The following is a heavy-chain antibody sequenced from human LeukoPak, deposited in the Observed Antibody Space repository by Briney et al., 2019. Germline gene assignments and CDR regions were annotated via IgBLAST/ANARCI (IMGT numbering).Heavy chain of an antibody. CDR2: IKQDGSEK. J-gene: IGHJ6*04. Sequence: GGSLRLSCEASGFTFSNYWMSWVRQAPGKGLEWVAYIKQDGSEKYYVDSVKGRFTISRDNAKNSLYLQMNSLRAEDTAVYYCAELGITMIGGVWGKGTTVTISS. D-gene: IGHD3-10*02. CDR3: AELGITMIGGV. V-gene: IGHV3-7*01. CDR1: GFTFSNYW.